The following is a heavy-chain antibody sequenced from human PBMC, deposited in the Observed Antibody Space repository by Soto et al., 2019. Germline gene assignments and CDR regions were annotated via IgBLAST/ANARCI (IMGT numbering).Heavy chain of an antibody. Sequence: SETLSLTCTVSGGSIRSSTYYWGWIRQPPGKGLEWIGSIYYSGSTHNTPSLKSRVTMSVDTYTNQFSLKLNSVTAADTAVYYCTTHEGGAAADRPLDYWGQGTLVTVSS. CDR3: TTHEGGAAADRPLDY. CDR1: GGSIRSSTYY. CDR2: IYYSGST. D-gene: IGHD6-13*01. J-gene: IGHJ4*02. V-gene: IGHV4-39*01.